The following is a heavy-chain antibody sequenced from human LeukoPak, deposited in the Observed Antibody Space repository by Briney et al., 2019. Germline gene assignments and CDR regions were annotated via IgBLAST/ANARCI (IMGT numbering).Heavy chain of an antibody. CDR1: GLTFSNYW. V-gene: IGHV3-7*05. D-gene: IGHD5-24*01. CDR3: ARASDPWLQLT. J-gene: IGHJ5*02. CDR2: KKQEGSEK. Sequence: GRSLRLSCAASGLTFSNYWMIWVPQAPGKGLEEGGNKKQEGSEKRYADSVRGRFSISRDNAQTSLYLQMNSLRAEDTAVYYCARASDPWLQLTWGQGTLVTVSS.